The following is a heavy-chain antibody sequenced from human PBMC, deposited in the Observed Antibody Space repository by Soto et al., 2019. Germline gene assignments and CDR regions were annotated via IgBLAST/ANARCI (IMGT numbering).Heavy chain of an antibody. J-gene: IGHJ5*02. Sequence: TSETLSPTCAVYGGSFSGYYWSWIRQPPGKGLEWIGEINHSGSTNYNPSLKSRVTISVDTSKNQFSLKLSSVTAADTAVYYCARGPRIVVVVAATTGNWFDPWGQGTLVTVSS. CDR2: INHSGST. V-gene: IGHV4-34*01. CDR3: ARGPRIVVVVAATTGNWFDP. D-gene: IGHD2-15*01. CDR1: GGSFSGYY.